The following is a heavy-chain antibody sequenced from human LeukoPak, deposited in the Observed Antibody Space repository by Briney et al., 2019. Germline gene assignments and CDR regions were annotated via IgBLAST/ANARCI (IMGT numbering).Heavy chain of an antibody. Sequence: PSETLSLTCAVYGGSFSGYYWSWIRQPPGKGLEWIGEINHSGSTNYNPSLKSRVTISVDTSKNQFSLKLSSVTAADTAVYYCALYYYDSSGYSIPFGYWGQGTLVTVSS. V-gene: IGHV4-34*01. J-gene: IGHJ4*02. CDR2: INHSGST. CDR1: GGSFSGYY. CDR3: ALYYYDSSGYSIPFGY. D-gene: IGHD3-22*01.